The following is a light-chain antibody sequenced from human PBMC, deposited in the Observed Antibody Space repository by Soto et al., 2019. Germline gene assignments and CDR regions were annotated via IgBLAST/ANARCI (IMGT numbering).Light chain of an antibody. CDR2: EVS. Sequence: QSALTQPPSVSGSAGQSVTSSCTGTSSDDGSYNRVSWYQQPPGTAPKLMIYEVSNRPSGVPDRFSGSKSGNTASLTISGLQAEDEADYYCSSYTGSSTYVFGTGTKLTVL. J-gene: IGLJ1*01. CDR1: SSDDGSYNR. V-gene: IGLV2-18*02. CDR3: SSYTGSSTYV.